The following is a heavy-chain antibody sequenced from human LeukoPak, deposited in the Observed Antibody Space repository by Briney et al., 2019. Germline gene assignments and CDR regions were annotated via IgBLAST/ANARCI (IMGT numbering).Heavy chain of an antibody. CDR1: GFTFSSYA. D-gene: IGHD2-15*01. Sequence: GGSLRLSCAASGFTFSSYAMSWVPQAPGKGLEWVSAISGSGGSTYNADSVKGRFTISRDNSKNTLYLRMNSLRAEDTAVYYCAKQLGYCSDGSCYFPYWGQGTLVTVSS. CDR2: ISGSGGST. J-gene: IGHJ4*02. CDR3: AKQLGYCSDGSCYFPY. V-gene: IGHV3-23*01.